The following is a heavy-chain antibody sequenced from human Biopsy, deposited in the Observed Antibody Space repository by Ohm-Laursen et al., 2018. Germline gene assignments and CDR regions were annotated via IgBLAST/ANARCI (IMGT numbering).Heavy chain of an antibody. D-gene: IGHD7-27*01. J-gene: IGHJ4*02. Sequence: SHTLSLTWTVSGGSINSYYWNWIRQSPGKGLEWIGFIYYTGHTNYNPSLKSRATISVDTSKNQFSLKVISVTAADTAVYYCAGLAGDPAYWGQGILVTVSS. CDR3: AGLAGDPAY. CDR2: IYYTGHT. V-gene: IGHV4-59*07. CDR1: GGSINSYY.